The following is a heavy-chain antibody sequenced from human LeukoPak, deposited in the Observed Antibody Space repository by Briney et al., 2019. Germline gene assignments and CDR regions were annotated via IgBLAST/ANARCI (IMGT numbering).Heavy chain of an antibody. J-gene: IGHJ4*02. Sequence: GGSLRLSCAASGFTFSNYEMNWVHQAPGKGLEWVSYISTSDSTIYYADSVKGRFTISRDNAKNSLYLQMNSLRAEDTAVYYCARGNSGWYLYYFDYWGQGTLVTVSS. D-gene: IGHD6-19*01. CDR3: ARGNSGWYLYYFDY. CDR1: GFTFSNYE. CDR2: ISTSDSTI. V-gene: IGHV3-48*03.